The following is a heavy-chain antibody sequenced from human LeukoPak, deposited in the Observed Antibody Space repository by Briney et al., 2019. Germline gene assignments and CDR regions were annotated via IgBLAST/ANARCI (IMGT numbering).Heavy chain of an antibody. D-gene: IGHD3-10*01. CDR3: ASKKMVRGVIITGAFDI. Sequence: ASVKVSCKVSGYTLTELSMHWVRQAPGKGLEWMGGFDPEVGETIYAQKFQGRVTMTEDTSTDTAYMELSSLRSEDTAVYYCASKKMVRGVIITGAFDIWGQGTMVTVSS. CDR1: GYTLTELS. V-gene: IGHV1-24*01. J-gene: IGHJ3*02. CDR2: FDPEVGET.